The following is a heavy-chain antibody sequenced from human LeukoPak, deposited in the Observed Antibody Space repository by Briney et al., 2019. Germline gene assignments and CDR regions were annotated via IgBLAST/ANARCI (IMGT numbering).Heavy chain of an antibody. V-gene: IGHV3-30*02. Sequence: GGSLRLSCAASGFTFSSYGMHWVRQAPGKGLEWVAFIRYDGSNKYYADSVRGRFTISRDNSKNTLYLQMNSLRAEDTAVYYCAGWGPIVVITTPRYFQHWGQGTLVTVSS. CDR3: AGWGPIVVITTPRYFQH. CDR1: GFTFSSYG. J-gene: IGHJ1*01. CDR2: IRYDGSNK. D-gene: IGHD3-22*01.